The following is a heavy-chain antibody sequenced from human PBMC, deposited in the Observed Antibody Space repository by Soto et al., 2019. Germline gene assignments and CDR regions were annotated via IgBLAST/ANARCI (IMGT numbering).Heavy chain of an antibody. CDR2: IIPIFGTA. J-gene: IGHJ6*02. Sequence: SVKVSCKASGGTFSSYAISWVRQAPGQGLEWMGGIIPIFGTANYAQKFQGRVTITADESTSTAYMELSSLRSEDTAVYYCASEPDIVVVPAARGRDYYYYYGMDVWGQGTTVTVSS. V-gene: IGHV1-69*13. CDR3: ASEPDIVVVPAARGRDYYYYYGMDV. CDR1: GGTFSSYA. D-gene: IGHD2-2*01.